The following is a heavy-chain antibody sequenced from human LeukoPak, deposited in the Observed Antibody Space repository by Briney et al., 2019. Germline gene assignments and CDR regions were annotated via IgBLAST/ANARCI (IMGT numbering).Heavy chain of an antibody. Sequence: SETLSLTCAVYGGSFSGYYWSWIRQPPGKGLEWIGEINHSGSTNYNPSLKSRVTISVDTSKNQFSLKLSSVTAADTAVYYCARGVERINFDYWGQGTLVTVFS. V-gene: IGHV4-34*01. CDR3: ARGVERINFDY. CDR2: INHSGST. CDR1: GGSFSGYY. D-gene: IGHD5-24*01. J-gene: IGHJ4*02.